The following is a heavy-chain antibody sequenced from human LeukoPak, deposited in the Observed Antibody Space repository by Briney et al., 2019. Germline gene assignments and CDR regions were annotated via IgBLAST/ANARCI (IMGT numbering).Heavy chain of an antibody. D-gene: IGHD6-19*01. CDR1: GGSFSGYY. CDR2: INHSGST. J-gene: IGHJ6*03. CDR3: VRAVAGLYYYYYMDV. V-gene: IGHV4-34*01. Sequence: PSETLSLTCAVYGGSFSGYYWSWIRQPAGKGLEWSGEINHSGSTNYNPSLKSRVTISVDTSKNQFSLKLSSVTAADTAVYYCVRAVAGLYYYYYMDVWGKGTTVTVSS.